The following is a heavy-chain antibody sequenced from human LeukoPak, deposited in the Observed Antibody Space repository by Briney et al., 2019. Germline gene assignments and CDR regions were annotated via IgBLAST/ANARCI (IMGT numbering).Heavy chain of an antibody. Sequence: GGSLRLSCAASGFTFSSYEMNWVRQAPGKGLEWVSYISSSGSTIYYADSVKGRFTISRDNAKNSLYLQMNSLRAEDTAVYYCARDYYDSSGSSDYWGQGTLVTVSS. CDR3: ARDYYDSSGSSDY. CDR1: GFTFSSYE. V-gene: IGHV3-48*03. D-gene: IGHD3-22*01. CDR2: ISSSGSTI. J-gene: IGHJ4*02.